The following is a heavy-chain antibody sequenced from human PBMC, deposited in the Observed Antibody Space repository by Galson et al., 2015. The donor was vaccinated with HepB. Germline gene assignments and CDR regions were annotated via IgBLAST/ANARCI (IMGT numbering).Heavy chain of an antibody. CDR2: IYYSGST. J-gene: IGHJ4*02. V-gene: IGHV4-59*04. D-gene: IGHD3-22*01. CDR3: ARLGGYYDSSGRDDY. Sequence: ETLSLTCTVSGGSISSYYWSWIRQPPGKGLEWIGYIYYSGSTYYNPSLKSRVTISVDTSKNQFSLKLSSVTAADTAVYYCARLGGYYDSSGRDDYWGQGTLVTVSS. CDR1: GGSISSYY.